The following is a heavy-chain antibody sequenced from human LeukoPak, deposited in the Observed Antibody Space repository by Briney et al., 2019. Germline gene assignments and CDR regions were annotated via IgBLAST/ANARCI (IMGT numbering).Heavy chain of an antibody. V-gene: IGHV4-4*07. CDR2: IYTSGST. CDR1: GGSISSYY. CDR3: ARDSYYDSSGYFHPPYYFDY. D-gene: IGHD3-22*01. J-gene: IGHJ4*02. Sequence: PSETLSLTCTVSGGSISSYYWSWIRQPAGKGLEWIGRIYTSGSTNYNPSLKSRVTMSVDTSKNQFSLKLSSVTAADTAVYYCARDSYYDSSGYFHPPYYFDYWGQGTLVTVSS.